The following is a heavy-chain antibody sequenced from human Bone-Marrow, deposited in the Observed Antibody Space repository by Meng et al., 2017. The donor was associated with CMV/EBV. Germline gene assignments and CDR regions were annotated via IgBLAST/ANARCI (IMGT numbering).Heavy chain of an antibody. V-gene: IGHV3-7*01. CDR3: ARAFVAAAGTRLADY. CDR1: GFTFSSYW. J-gene: IGHJ4*02. CDR2: IKQDGSEK. Sequence: GGSLRLSCAASGFTFSSYWTTWVRRAPGKGLEWVANIKQDGSEKYYVDSVKGRFTISRDNAKNSLFLQMNSLRAEDTAVYYCARAFVAAAGTRLADYWGQGTLVTVSS. D-gene: IGHD6-13*01.